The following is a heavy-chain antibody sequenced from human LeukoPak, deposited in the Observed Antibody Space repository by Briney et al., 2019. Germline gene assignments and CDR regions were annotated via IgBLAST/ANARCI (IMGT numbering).Heavy chain of an antibody. CDR1: GGSISSYY. CDR3: ARRPSYYDYVWGSYRLLPSGFDP. D-gene: IGHD3-16*02. CDR2: IYYSGST. J-gene: IGHJ5*02. V-gene: IGHV4-59*12. Sequence: SETLSLTCTVSGGSISSYYWSWIRQPPGKGLEWIGYIYYSGSTNYNPSLKSRVTISVDTSKNQFSLKLSSVTAADTAVYYCARRPSYYDYVWGSYRLLPSGFDPWGQGTLVTVSS.